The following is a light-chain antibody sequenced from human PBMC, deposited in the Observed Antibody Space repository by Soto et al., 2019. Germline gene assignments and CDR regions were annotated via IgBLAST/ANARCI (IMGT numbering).Light chain of an antibody. CDR3: QQYANSPIT. CDR2: DTS. CDR1: QGIGDT. Sequence: EVVKTQSPATLTVSPGEGVTLSCRASQGIGDTLAWYQHKPGQTPRLLIYDTSTRATGVPARFRGSRSGPEFTLTINRLEPEDFAVYYCQQYANSPITFGQGTRLEIK. J-gene: IGKJ5*01. V-gene: IGKV3-15*01.